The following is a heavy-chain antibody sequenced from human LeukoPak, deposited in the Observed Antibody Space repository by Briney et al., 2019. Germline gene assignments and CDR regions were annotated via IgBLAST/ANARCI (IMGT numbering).Heavy chain of an antibody. Sequence: SETLSLTCAVYGGSFSGYYWSWIRQPPGKGLEWIGEINHSGSTNYNPSLKSRVTISVDTSKNQFSLKLSSVTAVDTAVYYCARYVGYSSSYRSRPFDYWGQGTLVTVSS. CDR1: GGSFSGYY. J-gene: IGHJ4*02. CDR3: ARYVGYSSSYRSRPFDY. D-gene: IGHD6-13*01. V-gene: IGHV4-34*01. CDR2: INHSGST.